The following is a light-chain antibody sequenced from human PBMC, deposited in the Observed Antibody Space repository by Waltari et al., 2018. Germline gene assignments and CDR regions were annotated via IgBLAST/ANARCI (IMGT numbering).Light chain of an antibody. CDR2: WAS. V-gene: IGKV4-1*01. J-gene: IGKJ1*01. CDR3: QQYYSTPPT. CDR1: RSVLYRSKNKNY. Sequence: DIVMTQSHHSLAACLGKRAAIRCVSSRSVLYRSKNKNYLAWYQQKPGQPPKLLIYWASTRESGVPDRFSGSGSGTDFTLTISSLQAEDVAVYYCQQYYSTPPTFGQGTKVEIK.